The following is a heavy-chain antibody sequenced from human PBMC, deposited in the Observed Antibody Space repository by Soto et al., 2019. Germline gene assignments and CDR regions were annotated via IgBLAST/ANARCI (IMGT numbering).Heavy chain of an antibody. J-gene: IGHJ4*02. CDR2: ISGSGGST. V-gene: IGHV3-23*01. Sequence: GGSLRLSCAASGFTFSSYAMSWVRQAPGKGLEWVSAISGSGGSTYYADSVKGRFTISRDNSKNTLYLQMNSLRAEDTAVYYCAKGRIRSYYDSSGYYDPIPLPFDYWGQGTLVTVSS. CDR3: AKGRIRSYYDSSGYYDPIPLPFDY. CDR1: GFTFSSYA. D-gene: IGHD3-22*01.